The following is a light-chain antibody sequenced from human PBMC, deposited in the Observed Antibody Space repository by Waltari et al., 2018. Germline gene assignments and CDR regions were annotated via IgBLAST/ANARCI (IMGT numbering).Light chain of an antibody. CDR1: YLGRLY. J-gene: IGLJ3*02. V-gene: IGLV3-1*01. CDR3: QAWASDTVV. Sequence: SYELTQPVSVSVSPGETASISCSGNYLGRLYTYWYRPKAGQAPILVIYKNDNRPPGIPERVSGSSSRNTATLTISGTQALDEADYYCQAWASDTVVFGGGTRLTVL. CDR2: KND.